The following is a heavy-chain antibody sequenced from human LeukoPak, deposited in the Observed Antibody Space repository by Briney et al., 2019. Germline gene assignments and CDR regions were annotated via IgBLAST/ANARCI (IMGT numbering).Heavy chain of an antibody. V-gene: IGHV4-59*01. Sequence: SETLSLTCTVSGGSISSYYWSWLRQPPGKALECIGYIYYSGSTNYNPSLKSRVTISVDTSKNQFSLKLSSVTAADTPVYYCARDRIVGATKSYYYMDVWGQGTLVTVSS. CDR3: ARDRIVGATKSYYYMDV. CDR2: IYYSGST. D-gene: IGHD1-26*01. J-gene: IGHJ6*03. CDR1: GGSISSYY.